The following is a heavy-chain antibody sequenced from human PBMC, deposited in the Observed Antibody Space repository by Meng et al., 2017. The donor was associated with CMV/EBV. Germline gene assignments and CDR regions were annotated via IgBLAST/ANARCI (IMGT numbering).Heavy chain of an antibody. V-gene: IGHV4-4*07. CDR1: GSISSYN. J-gene: IGHJ5*02. Sequence: GSISSYNWGWIRQPAGKGLEWIGRIYTSESTNYNPSLKSRVTMSVDTSKNQFSLKLSSVTAADTAVYYCARGKSSSWYRMVKANWFDPWGQGTLVTVS. CDR2: IYTSEST. CDR3: ARGKSSSWYRMVKANWFDP. D-gene: IGHD6-13*01.